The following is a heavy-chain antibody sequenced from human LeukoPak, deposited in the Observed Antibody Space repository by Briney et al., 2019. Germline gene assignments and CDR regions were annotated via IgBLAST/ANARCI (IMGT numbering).Heavy chain of an antibody. CDR3: ATVPIPRDAFDI. Sequence: ASVKVSCKVSGYTLTELSMHWVRQAPGKGLEWMGGFDPEDGETIYAQKFQGRVTMTEDTSTDTAYMELSSLRSEDTAVYYCATVPIPRDAFDIWGQGTMVTVSS. CDR1: GYTLTELS. CDR2: FDPEDGET. V-gene: IGHV1-24*01. J-gene: IGHJ3*02.